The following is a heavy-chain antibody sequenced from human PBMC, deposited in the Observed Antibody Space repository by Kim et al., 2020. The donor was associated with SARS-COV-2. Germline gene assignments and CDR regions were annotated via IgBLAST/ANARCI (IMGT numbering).Heavy chain of an antibody. Sequence: KGRFTISRDDSKNTAYLQMNSLKTEDTAVYYCTRHSAYCGGDCSRDAFDIWGQGTMVTVSS. J-gene: IGHJ3*02. V-gene: IGHV3-73*01. D-gene: IGHD2-21*02. CDR3: TRHSAYCGGDCSRDAFDI.